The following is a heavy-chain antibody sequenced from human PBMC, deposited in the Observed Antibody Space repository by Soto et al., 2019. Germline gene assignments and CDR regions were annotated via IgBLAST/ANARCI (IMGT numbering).Heavy chain of an antibody. CDR3: ARTNEKDIVVVVGAYDY. V-gene: IGHV3-23*01. D-gene: IGHD2-15*01. J-gene: IGHJ4*02. CDR1: GFTFSSYA. CDR2: ISGSGGST. Sequence: GGSLRLSCAASGFTFSSYARSWVRQAPGKGLEWVSAISGSGGSTYYADSVKGRFTISRDNSKNTLYLQMNSLRAEDTAVYYCARTNEKDIVVVVGAYDYWGQGTMVTVYS.